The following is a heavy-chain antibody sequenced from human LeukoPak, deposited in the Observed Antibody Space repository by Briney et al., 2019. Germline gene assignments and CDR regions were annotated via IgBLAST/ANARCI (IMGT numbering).Heavy chain of an antibody. CDR3: ARSLASWSFDY. D-gene: IGHD2-15*01. V-gene: IGHV1-2*02. CDR1: GYTFTGYY. Sequence: ASVRVSCKASGYTFTGYYMHWVRQAPGQGLEWMGWINPNSGGTNYAQKFQGRVTMTRDTSTSTVYMELSSLRSEDTAVYYCARSLASWSFDYWGQGTLVTVSS. J-gene: IGHJ4*02. CDR2: INPNSGGT.